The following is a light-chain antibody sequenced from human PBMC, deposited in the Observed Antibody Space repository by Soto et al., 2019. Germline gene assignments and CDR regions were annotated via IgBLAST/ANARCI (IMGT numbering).Light chain of an antibody. CDR3: QKYNSAPWT. V-gene: IGKV1-27*01. CDR1: QGISNY. Sequence: DIQMTQSPSSLSASVGDRVTITCRASQGISNYLAWYQQQPGKVPKLLIYVASTLQSGVPSRFSGSGSGTDFTLTISSLQPEDVATYYSQKYNSAPWTFGRGTKVEIK. J-gene: IGKJ1*01. CDR2: VAS.